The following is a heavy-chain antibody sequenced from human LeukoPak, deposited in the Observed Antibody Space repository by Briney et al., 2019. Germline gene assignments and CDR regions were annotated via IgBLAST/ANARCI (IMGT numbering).Heavy chain of an antibody. V-gene: IGHV3-33*01. CDR1: GFTFSSYG. D-gene: IGHD2-2*01. J-gene: IGHJ4*02. CDR3: ARGSIVVVPAAIDY. Sequence: AGRSLRLSCAASGFTFSSYGMHWVRQAPGKGLEWVVVIWYDGSNKYYADSVKGRFTISRDNSKNTLYLQMNSLRAEDTAVYYCARGSIVVVPAAIDYWGQGTLVTVSS. CDR2: IWYDGSNK.